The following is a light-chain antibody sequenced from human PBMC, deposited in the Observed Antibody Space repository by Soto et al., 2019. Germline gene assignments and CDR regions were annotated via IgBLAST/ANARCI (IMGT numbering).Light chain of an antibody. CDR1: SSDVGSYNL. CDR2: EVS. CDR3: CSYAGSSTFDVV. Sequence: QSVLTQPASVSGSPGQSITTSCTGTSSDVGSYNLVSWYQQHPGKAPKLMIYEVSKRPSGVSNRFSGSKSGNTASLTISGLQAEDEADYYCCSYAGSSTFDVVFGGGTKLTVL. J-gene: IGLJ2*01. V-gene: IGLV2-23*02.